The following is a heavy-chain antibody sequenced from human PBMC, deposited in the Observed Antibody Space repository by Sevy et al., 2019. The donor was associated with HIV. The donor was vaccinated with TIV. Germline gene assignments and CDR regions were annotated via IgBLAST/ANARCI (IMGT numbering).Heavy chain of an antibody. Sequence: ASVKVSCKASGYTFTSYGISWVRQAPGQGLEWMGWISAYNGNTNYAQKLQGRVTMTTDTSTSTAYMELRSLRSDDTAVYYCARDIRPGYSSSWAPIDCWGQGTLVTVSS. V-gene: IGHV1-18*01. CDR2: ISAYNGNT. CDR1: GYTFTSYG. D-gene: IGHD6-13*01. J-gene: IGHJ4*02. CDR3: ARDIRPGYSSSWAPIDC.